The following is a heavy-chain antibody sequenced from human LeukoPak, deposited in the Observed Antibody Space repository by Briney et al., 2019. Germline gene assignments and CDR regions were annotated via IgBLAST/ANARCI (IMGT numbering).Heavy chain of an antibody. J-gene: IGHJ4*02. CDR2: ISYDGSNK. V-gene: IGHV3-30*04. CDR3: ARAKALTGISNY. CDR1: GFTFSSYA. D-gene: IGHD7-27*01. Sequence: GGSLRLSCAASGFTFSSYAMHWVRQAPGKGLEWVAVISYDGSNKYYADSVKGRFTISRDNSKNTLYLQMNSLRAEDTAVYYCARAKALTGISNYWGQGTLVTVSS.